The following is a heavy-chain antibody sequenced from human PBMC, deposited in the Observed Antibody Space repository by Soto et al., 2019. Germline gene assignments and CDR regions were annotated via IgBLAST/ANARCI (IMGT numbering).Heavy chain of an antibody. CDR2: ISWNSGSI. V-gene: IGHV3-9*01. D-gene: IGHD6-13*01. J-gene: IGHJ4*02. CDR1: GFTFDDYA. CDR3: AKDTSVAAARTFDC. Sequence: EVQLVESGGGLVQPARSLRLSCAASGFTFDDYAMHWVRQAPGKGLEWVSGISWNSGSIGYADSVKGRFTISRDNAKSSLYLQMNSLRAEDTALYYCAKDTSVAAARTFDCWGQGTLVTVSS.